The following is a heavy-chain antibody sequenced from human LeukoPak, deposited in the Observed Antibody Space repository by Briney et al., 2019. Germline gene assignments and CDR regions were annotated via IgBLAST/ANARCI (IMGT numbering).Heavy chain of an antibody. CDR1: GFTFSVAW. V-gene: IGHV3-74*01. CDR3: VSPKDH. J-gene: IGHJ4*02. Sequence: VGSLILSCLWSGFTFSVAWMHWVRHVTGKGLVWVSDITPGGTSTPYADSVRGRFTISRDNARNTDYLQMNSLRVDDTAVLYWVSPKDHWGQGTLVTVSS. CDR2: ITPGGTST.